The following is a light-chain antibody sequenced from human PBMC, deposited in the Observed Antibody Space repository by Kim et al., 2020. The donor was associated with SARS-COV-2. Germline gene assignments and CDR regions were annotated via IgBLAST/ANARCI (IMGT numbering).Light chain of an antibody. CDR1: SNNVGNQG. CDR2: RNN. CDR3: STWDSSLSAVV. J-gene: IGLJ2*01. Sequence: QAGLTQPPSVSKDLRQTATLTCTGNSNNVGNQGAAWLQHHQGHPPKLLSYRNNNRPSGISERFSASKSGNTASLTITGLQPEDEADYYCSTWDSSLSAVVFGGGTKLTVL. V-gene: IGLV10-54*04.